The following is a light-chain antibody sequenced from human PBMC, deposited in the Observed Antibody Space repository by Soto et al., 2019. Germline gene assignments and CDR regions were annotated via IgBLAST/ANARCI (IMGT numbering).Light chain of an antibody. Sequence: DIQMTQSPSSLSASVGDRVTITCQASQDISNYLNWYQQKQGKAPKLLIYDASNLETGVPSRFSGSGSGTDVTFTISSLQAEDIATYYCQQYDNLPLTFGGGTKVEIK. CDR1: QDISNY. J-gene: IGKJ4*01. V-gene: IGKV1-33*01. CDR3: QQYDNLPLT. CDR2: DAS.